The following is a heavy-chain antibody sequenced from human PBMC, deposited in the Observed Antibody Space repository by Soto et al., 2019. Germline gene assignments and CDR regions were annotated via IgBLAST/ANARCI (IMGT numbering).Heavy chain of an antibody. CDR3: SREGRYSSGGSCLNWFDP. CDR1: GSTVTDYY. V-gene: IGHV1-2*04. CDR2: ITPNSGGT. Sequence: GASVEVFCKASGSTVTDYYMHWVRKSPGQGLELMGWITPNSGGTKYAQKFQGWVTMTRDTSISTAYMELSRLRSDDTAVYYCSREGRYSSGGSCLNWFDPWLQGTLLEVST. D-gene: IGHD2-15*01. J-gene: IGHJ5*02.